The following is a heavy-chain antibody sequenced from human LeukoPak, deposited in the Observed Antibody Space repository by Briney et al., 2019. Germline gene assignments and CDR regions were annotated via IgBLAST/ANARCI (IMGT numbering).Heavy chain of an antibody. D-gene: IGHD1-26*01. V-gene: IGHV4-61*02. J-gene: IGHJ4*02. CDR3: ARAGARWEPNFDC. CDR1: GGSISSGSYY. Sequence: SETLSLTCTVSGGSISSGSYYWSWIRQPAGKGLEWIGRIYTSGSTNYNPSLKSRVTISVDTSKNQFSLRLSSVTAADTAVYYCARAGARWEPNFDCWGQGTLVTVSS. CDR2: IYTSGST.